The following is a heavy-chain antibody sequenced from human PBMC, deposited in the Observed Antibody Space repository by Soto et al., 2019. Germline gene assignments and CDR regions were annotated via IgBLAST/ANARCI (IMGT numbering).Heavy chain of an antibody. CDR2: IWYDGSDK. D-gene: IGHD3-22*01. V-gene: IGHV3-33*01. CDR3: ARDLGIYYDSRYLDY. CDR1: GFNFNNYG. J-gene: IGHJ4*02. Sequence: PGGSLRLSCEASGFNFNNYGMHWVRQAPGKGLEWVAVIWYDGSDKYYADSVKGRFTISKDNSKNTVYLQMNSLRAEDTAVYYCARDLGIYYDSRYLDYWRQGTLVTVSS.